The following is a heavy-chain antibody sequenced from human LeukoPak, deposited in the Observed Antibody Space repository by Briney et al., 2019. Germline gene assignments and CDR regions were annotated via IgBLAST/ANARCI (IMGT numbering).Heavy chain of an antibody. D-gene: IGHD3-10*01. CDR2: INHSGST. CDR1: GGSFSGYY. J-gene: IGHJ3*02. V-gene: IGHV4-34*01. CDR3: AREGVWFGRNDAFDI. Sequence: PSETLSLTCAVYGGSFSGYYWSWIRQPPGKGLEWIGEINHSGSTNYNPSLKSRVTISVDTSKNQFSLKLSSVTAADTAVYYCAREGVWFGRNDAFDIWGQGTMVTVSS.